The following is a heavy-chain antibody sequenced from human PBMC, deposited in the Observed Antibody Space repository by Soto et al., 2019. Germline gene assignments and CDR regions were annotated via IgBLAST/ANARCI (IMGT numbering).Heavy chain of an antibody. CDR3: ARVPSVVRSSVWDY. D-gene: IGHD3-10*02. CDR2: IYPRDSDT. CDR1: GFTFTNYW. J-gene: IGHJ4*02. V-gene: IGHV5-51*01. Sequence: GASLKISCKGSGFTFTNYWIGWVRQMPGKGLEWMGIIYPRDSDTRYSPSFQGQVTVSADNSISTAYLEWSSLRASDTAMYYCARVPSVVRSSVWDYWGQGSLVTVSS.